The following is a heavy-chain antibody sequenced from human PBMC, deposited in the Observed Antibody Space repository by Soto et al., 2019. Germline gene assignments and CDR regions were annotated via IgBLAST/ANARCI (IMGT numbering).Heavy chain of an antibody. CDR2: ISTTETT. J-gene: IGHJ6*02. V-gene: IGHV4-4*07. D-gene: IGHD6-13*01. CDR3: AGNIAAAGRRYYGMDV. CDR1: GGSISSYY. Sequence: SETLSLTCTVSGGSISSYYWSWIRQPAGKGLEWIGRISTTETTNYNPSLKSRVSMSLDTSKSQVSLKLSSVTAADAAVYYCAGNIAAAGRRYYGMDVWGQGTTVTVSS.